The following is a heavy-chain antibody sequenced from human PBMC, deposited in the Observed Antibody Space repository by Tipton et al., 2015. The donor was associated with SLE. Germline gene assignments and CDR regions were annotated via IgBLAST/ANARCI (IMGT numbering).Heavy chain of an antibody. J-gene: IGHJ4*02. CDR3: ATFTVSRASFDY. CDR1: GFTFDDYG. V-gene: IGHV3-21*01. Sequence: SLRLSCAASGFTFDDYGMSWVRQAPGKGLEWVSSISSSSSYIYYADSVKGRFTISRDNAKNSLYLQMNSLRAEDTAVYYCATFTVSRASFDYWGQGTLVTVSS. CDR2: ISSSSSYI. D-gene: IGHD4-17*01.